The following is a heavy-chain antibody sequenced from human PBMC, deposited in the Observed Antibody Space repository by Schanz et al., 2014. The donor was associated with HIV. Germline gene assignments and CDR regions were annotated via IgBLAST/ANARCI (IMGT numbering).Heavy chain of an antibody. V-gene: IGHV3-23*01. Sequence: EVQLLESGGDLVQPGGSLRLSCEASGFTFRSYAMTWVRQAPGKGLEWVSLISAGGDNTYYPDSVKGRFVISRDNSKNTVYLQMKSLRVDDTAVYYCARAMVRGSGNYYYYYGLDVWGHGTTVTVSS. CDR3: ARAMVRGSGNYYYYYGLDV. CDR1: GFTFRSYA. D-gene: IGHD3-10*01. J-gene: IGHJ6*02. CDR2: ISAGGDNT.